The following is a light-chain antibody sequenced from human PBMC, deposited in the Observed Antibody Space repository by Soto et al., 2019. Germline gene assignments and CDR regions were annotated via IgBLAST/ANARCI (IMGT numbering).Light chain of an antibody. CDR1: QDISNS. CDR2: GAS. Sequence: DIQLTQYPSSLSASVGDRVTITCQASQDISNSLNWYQQKVGEAPKVLIFGASSLIRGVPSRYSGTGSGTHFTFTISGLQPDDFATYFCQQYDAPPFTFGQGTNVDI. J-gene: IGKJ2*01. V-gene: IGKV1-33*01. CDR3: QQYDAPPFT.